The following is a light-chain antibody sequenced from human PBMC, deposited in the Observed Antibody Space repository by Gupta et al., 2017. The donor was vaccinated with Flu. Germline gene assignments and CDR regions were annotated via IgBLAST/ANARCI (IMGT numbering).Light chain of an antibody. J-gene: IGKJ2*01. V-gene: IGKV1-5*03. CDR3: QQYNSYTYT. CDR2: KAS. Sequence: PSILSASVGDSVTITCRARQSISSWLAWYQQKPGKAPKLLIYKASSLESGIPSRFSGSGSGTEFTLTISSLQPDDFATYYCQQYNSYTYTFGQGTRLEIK. CDR1: QSISSW.